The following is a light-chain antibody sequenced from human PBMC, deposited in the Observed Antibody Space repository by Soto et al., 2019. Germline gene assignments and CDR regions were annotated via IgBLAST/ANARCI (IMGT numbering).Light chain of an antibody. CDR2: DAS. CDR3: QQCATAPLT. CDR1: QSVTNNY. V-gene: IGKV3-20*01. Sequence: EIVLTQSPGTLSLSPGERATLSCRASQSVTNNYLAWYQRKPGQAPRLLIDDASHRATGIPDRFSGSGSGTDFTLTINRLEPEDFAVYYCQQCATAPLTFGQGTRVETK. J-gene: IGKJ1*01.